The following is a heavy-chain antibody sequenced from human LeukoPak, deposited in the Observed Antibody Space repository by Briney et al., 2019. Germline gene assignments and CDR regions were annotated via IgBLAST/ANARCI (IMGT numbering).Heavy chain of an antibody. D-gene: IGHD1-26*01. CDR3: AREWDSGSYYLGYFDY. CDR1: GLTFSDHY. J-gene: IGHJ4*02. V-gene: IGHV3-72*01. CDR2: LRNKDNSYTT. Sequence: GGSQTLSCAPSGLTFSDHYMDWARHAPGKGLEWVGRLRNKDNSYTTEYGASAKGRFTISRDDSKISLYLQMNSLKCEDTAVYYCAREWDSGSYYLGYFDYWGQGTLVTVSS.